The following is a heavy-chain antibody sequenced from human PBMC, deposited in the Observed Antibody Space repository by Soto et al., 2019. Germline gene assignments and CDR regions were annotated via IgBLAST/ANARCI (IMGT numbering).Heavy chain of an antibody. D-gene: IGHD2-15*01. V-gene: IGHV3-23*01. CDR1: GFTFSSYA. Sequence: EVQLLESGGGLVQPGGSLRLSCAASGFTFSSYAMSWVRQAPGKGLEWVSAISGSGGSTYYADSVKGRFTISRDNSKNTLYLQMNSLRAEDTAVYYCAKAEHIHIVVVVAATGWGQGTLVTVSS. J-gene: IGHJ4*02. CDR2: ISGSGGST. CDR3: AKAEHIHIVVVVAATG.